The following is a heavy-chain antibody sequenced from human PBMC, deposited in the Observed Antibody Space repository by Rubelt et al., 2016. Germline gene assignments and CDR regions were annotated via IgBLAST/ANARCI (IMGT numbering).Heavy chain of an antibody. CDR3: ARDEGSIYYVILTGYSDY. Sequence: EVQLVESGGGLVQPGGSLRLSCAASGFTFSSYWMSWVRQAPGKGLEWVANIKQDGSEKYYVESVKGRFTISRDNDKNSLYLQMNSLRAEDTAVYYCARDEGSIYYVILTGYSDYWGQGTLVTVSS. D-gene: IGHD3-9*01. V-gene: IGHV3-7*01. CDR1: GFTFSSYW. J-gene: IGHJ4*02. CDR2: IKQDGSEK.